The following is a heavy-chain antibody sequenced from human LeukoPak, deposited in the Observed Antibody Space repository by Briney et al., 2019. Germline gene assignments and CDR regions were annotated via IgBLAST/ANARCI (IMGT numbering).Heavy chain of an antibody. J-gene: IGHJ4*02. CDR3: AWGAAAGSGSYCFDY. CDR2: INPNSGGT. V-gene: IGHV1-2*02. Sequence: ASVKVSCKASGYTFSGYYMHWVRQAPGKGLEWMGWINPNSGGTNYAQKFQGRVTMTRDTSISTAYMELSRLGSDDTAVYSCAWGAAAGSGSYCFDYWGQGTLVTVSS. CDR1: GYTFSGYY. D-gene: IGHD6-13*01.